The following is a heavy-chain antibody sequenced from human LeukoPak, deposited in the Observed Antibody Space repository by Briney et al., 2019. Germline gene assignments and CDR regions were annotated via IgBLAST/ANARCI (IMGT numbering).Heavy chain of an antibody. Sequence: SETLSLTCAVYGGSFSGYYWSWIRQPPGKGLEWIGEINHSGSTNYNPSLKSRVTISVDTSKNQFSLKLSSVNAANTAVYYCADEDYDFWSGYSHYWGQGTLVTVSS. V-gene: IGHV4-34*01. CDR3: ADEDYDFWSGYSHY. J-gene: IGHJ4*02. CDR2: INHSGST. D-gene: IGHD3-3*01. CDR1: GGSFSGYY.